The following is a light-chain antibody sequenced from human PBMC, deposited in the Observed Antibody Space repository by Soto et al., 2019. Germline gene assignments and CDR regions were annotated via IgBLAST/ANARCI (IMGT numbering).Light chain of an antibody. CDR2: GAF. Sequence: EIVLTQSPDTLSLSPGERATLSCRASQSVSSSNLAWYQQKSGQAPRLLNYGAFSMATGIPERFSGSGSGTEFTLTISRLEPEDFAVYYCQHYGSSLFPVGQGTRLDIK. CDR1: QSVSSSN. CDR3: QHYGSSLFP. J-gene: IGKJ5*01. V-gene: IGKV3-20*01.